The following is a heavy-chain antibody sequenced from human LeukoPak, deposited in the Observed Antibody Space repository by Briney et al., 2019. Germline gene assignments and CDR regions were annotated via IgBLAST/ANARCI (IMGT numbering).Heavy chain of an antibody. D-gene: IGHD3-22*01. J-gene: IGHJ4*02. CDR2: ISGTSTTI. CDR3: ARDSIYADPSDYYYDY. Sequence: GGSLRLSCAASRFIFSYYNMNWVRQAPGKGPEWVAFISGTSTTIFYADAVKGRFTISRDNAKNSLYLQMNSLRAEDTAVYYCARDSIYADPSDYYYDYWGQGTLVTVSS. CDR1: RFIFSYYN. V-gene: IGHV3-21*01.